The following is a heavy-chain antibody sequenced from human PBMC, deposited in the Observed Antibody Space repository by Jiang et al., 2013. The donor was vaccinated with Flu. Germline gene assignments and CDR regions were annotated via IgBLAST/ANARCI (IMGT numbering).Heavy chain of an antibody. Sequence: KGLEWLAVISYDANIKYYEDSVKGRFMISRDNSKNMVYLQMNSLRAEDTAVYFCAKDSDYYYYDSSGYLDSWGQGTLVTVSS. CDR2: ISYDANIK. J-gene: IGHJ4*02. V-gene: IGHV3-30*18. D-gene: IGHD3-22*01. CDR3: AKDSDYYYYDSSGYLDS.